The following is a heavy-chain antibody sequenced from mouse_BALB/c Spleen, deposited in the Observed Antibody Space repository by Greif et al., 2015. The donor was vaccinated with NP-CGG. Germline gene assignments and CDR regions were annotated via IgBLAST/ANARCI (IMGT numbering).Heavy chain of an antibody. CDR1: GYTFTSYW. J-gene: IGHJ1*01. Sequence: DLVKPGASVKLSCKASGYTFTSYWINWIKQRPGQGLEWIGRIAPGSGSTYYNEMFKGKATLTVDTSSSTACIQLSSLSSEDSAVYFCARGRGSYWYFDVWGAGTTVTVSS. CDR2: IAPGSGST. V-gene: IGHV1S41*01. CDR3: ARGRGSYWYFDV.